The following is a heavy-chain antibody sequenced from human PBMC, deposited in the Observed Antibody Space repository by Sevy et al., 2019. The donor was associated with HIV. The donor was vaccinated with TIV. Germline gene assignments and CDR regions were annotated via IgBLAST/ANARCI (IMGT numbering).Heavy chain of an antibody. J-gene: IGHJ6*02. CDR2: ITSSSSFI. D-gene: IGHD1-20*01. Sequence: GGYLRLSCAASGFTFRSYSMNWVRQAPGRGLEWVSSITSSSSFILYADSVKGRFTISIDNAENSLFLQMNSLIAEDTAVYYCARPTSGLSEYEPLDNARFYGMDVWGQGTTVTVSS. CDR3: ARPTSGLSEYEPLDNARFYGMDV. CDR1: GFTFRSYS. V-gene: IGHV3-21*01.